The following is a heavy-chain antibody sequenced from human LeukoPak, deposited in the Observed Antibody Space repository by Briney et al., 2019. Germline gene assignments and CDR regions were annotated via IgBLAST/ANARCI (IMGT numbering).Heavy chain of an antibody. CDR3: AKDFNYDSSAGFDY. CDR2: ISWNSGSI. V-gene: IGHV3-9*01. Sequence: PGGSLRLSCAASGFTFDDYAMHWVRQAPGKGLEWVSGISWNSGSIGYADSVKGRFTISRDNAKNSLYLQMNSLRAEDTALYYCAKDFNYDSSAGFDYWGKGTLVTVSS. CDR1: GFTFDDYA. D-gene: IGHD3-22*01. J-gene: IGHJ4*02.